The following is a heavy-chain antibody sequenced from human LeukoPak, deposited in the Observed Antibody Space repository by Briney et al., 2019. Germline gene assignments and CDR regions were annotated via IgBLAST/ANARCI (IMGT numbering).Heavy chain of an antibody. CDR3: ARTHCGGDCYLSDYYYVDV. J-gene: IGHJ6*03. CDR1: GGSISSYY. D-gene: IGHD2-21*01. Sequence: PSETLSLTCTVSGGSISSYYWSWIRQPPGKGLEWIGYIYYSGSTNYNPSLKSRVTISADTSKNQFSLKLSSVTAADTAVYYCARTHCGGDCYLSDYYYVDVWGKGTTVTVSS. V-gene: IGHV4-59*01. CDR2: IYYSGST.